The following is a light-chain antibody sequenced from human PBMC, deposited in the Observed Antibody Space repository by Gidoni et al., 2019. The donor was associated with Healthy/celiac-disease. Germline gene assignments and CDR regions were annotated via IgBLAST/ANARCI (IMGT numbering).Light chain of an antibody. CDR3: SSYAGSNNPYV. J-gene: IGLJ1*01. V-gene: IGLV2-8*01. Sequence: QSALTQPPSASGSPGQSVTISCTGTSSDVGGYNYVSWYQQHPGKAPKLMIYEVSKRPSVVPDRFSGSKSGNTASLTVSGLQAEDEADYYCSSYAGSNNPYVFGTGTKVTVL. CDR1: SSDVGGYNY. CDR2: EVS.